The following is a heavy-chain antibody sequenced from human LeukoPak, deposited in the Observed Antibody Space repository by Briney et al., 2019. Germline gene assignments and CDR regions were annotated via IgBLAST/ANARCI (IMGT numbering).Heavy chain of an antibody. CDR2: ICYSGST. V-gene: IGHV4-30-4*08. CDR3: ARARGLYCSSTSCYADAFDI. CDR1: GGSISSGGYY. D-gene: IGHD2-2*01. Sequence: KPSQTLSLTCTVSGGSISSGGYYWSWIRQPPGKGLEWIGYICYSGSTYYNPSLKSRVTISVDTSKNQFSLKLSSVTAADTAVYYCARARGLYCSSTSCYADAFDIWGQGTMVTVSS. J-gene: IGHJ3*02.